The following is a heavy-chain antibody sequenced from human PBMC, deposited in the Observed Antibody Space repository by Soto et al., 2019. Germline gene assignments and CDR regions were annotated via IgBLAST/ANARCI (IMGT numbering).Heavy chain of an antibody. Sequence: QVQLVESGGGVVQPGRSLRLSCAASGFTFSSYGMHWVRQAPGQGLEWVAVIWYDGSNKYYADSVKGRFTISRDNSKNTMYLQMNSLRAEATAVYYCARGLGIAANWFDPWGKGTLVTVSS. CDR1: GFTFSSYG. D-gene: IGHD6-13*01. CDR3: ARGLGIAANWFDP. V-gene: IGHV3-33*01. CDR2: IWYDGSNK. J-gene: IGHJ5*02.